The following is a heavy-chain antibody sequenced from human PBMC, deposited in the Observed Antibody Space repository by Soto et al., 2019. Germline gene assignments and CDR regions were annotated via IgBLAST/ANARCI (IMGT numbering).Heavy chain of an antibody. Sequence: SETLSLTCTVSGGSVSSGSYYWSWIRQPPGKGLEWIRYIYYSGSTNYNPSLKSRVTISVDTSKNQFSLKLSSVTAADTAVYYCARGTVIDYGGRIVDYWGQGTLVTVS. J-gene: IGHJ4*02. CDR3: ARGTVIDYGGRIVDY. CDR2: IYYSGST. V-gene: IGHV4-61*01. D-gene: IGHD4-17*01. CDR1: GGSVSSGSYY.